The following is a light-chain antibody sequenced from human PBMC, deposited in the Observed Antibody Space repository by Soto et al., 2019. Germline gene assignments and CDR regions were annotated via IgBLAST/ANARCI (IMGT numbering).Light chain of an antibody. CDR2: GAS. Sequence: EIVMTQSPATLSVSPGERATLSCRASQSVSSNLVWYQQKPGQAPRLLISGASTRATGIPARFSGSGSGTEFTLTISSLQSEDFAVYYCQQYNNWPGTFGQGTKVESK. V-gene: IGKV3-15*01. J-gene: IGKJ1*01. CDR3: QQYNNWPGT. CDR1: QSVSSN.